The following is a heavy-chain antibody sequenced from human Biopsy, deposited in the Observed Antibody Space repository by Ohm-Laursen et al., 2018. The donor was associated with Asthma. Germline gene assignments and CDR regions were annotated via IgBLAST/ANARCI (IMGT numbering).Heavy chain of an antibody. Sequence: SLRLSCTASGFSFSEFVMHWVRQAPGKGLEWVAVISYDGSTKYYADSVKGRFTISRDNSRNTLHLEMNRLRAEDTAVYYCARDGPELPTELDYWGPGTLVTVSS. CDR2: ISYDGSTK. V-gene: IGHV3-30*03. CDR1: GFSFSEFV. J-gene: IGHJ4*02. CDR3: ARDGPELPTELDY. D-gene: IGHD1-14*01.